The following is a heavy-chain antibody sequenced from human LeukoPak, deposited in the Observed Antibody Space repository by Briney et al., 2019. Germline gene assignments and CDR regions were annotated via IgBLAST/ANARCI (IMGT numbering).Heavy chain of an antibody. CDR3: AKDRSLRWYTGGYFDY. CDR2: IRYDGSNK. Sequence: PGGSLRLSCAASGFTFSSYGMHWVRQAPGKGLEWVAFIRYDGSNKYYADSVKGRFTISRDNSKNSLYLQMNSLSAEDTALYYCAKDRSLRWYTGGYFDYWGQGTLVTVSS. D-gene: IGHD4-23*01. V-gene: IGHV3-30*02. CDR1: GFTFSSYG. J-gene: IGHJ4*02.